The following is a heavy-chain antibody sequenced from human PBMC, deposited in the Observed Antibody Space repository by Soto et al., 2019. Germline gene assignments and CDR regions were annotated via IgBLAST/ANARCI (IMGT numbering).Heavy chain of an antibody. CDR1: GFTFSSYA. CDR3: AREMGVVNWFDP. D-gene: IGHD3-16*01. J-gene: IGHJ5*02. CDR2: ISYDGSNK. Sequence: QVQLVESGGGVVQPGRSLRLSCAASGFTFSSYAMHWVRQAPGKGLEWVAVISYDGSNKYYADSVKGRFTISRDNSNNTLYLQMNSLRAEDTAVYYCAREMGVVNWFDPWGQGTLVTVSS. V-gene: IGHV3-30-3*01.